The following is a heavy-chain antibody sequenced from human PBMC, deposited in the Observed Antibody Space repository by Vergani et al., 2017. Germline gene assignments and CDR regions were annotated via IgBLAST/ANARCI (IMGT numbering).Heavy chain of an antibody. CDR3: ATWWEPTV. V-gene: IGHV1-8*02. CDR1: GATFRSNT. CDR2: MNPNSGNT. Sequence: QVQLVQSGAEVKKPGSSVKVSCKASGATFRSNTISWVRQVPGQGLEWMGWMNPNSGNTGYAQKFQGRVTMTRNTSISTAYMELSSLRSEDTAVYYCATWWEPTVWGQGTLVTVSS. D-gene: IGHD1-26*01. J-gene: IGHJ4*02.